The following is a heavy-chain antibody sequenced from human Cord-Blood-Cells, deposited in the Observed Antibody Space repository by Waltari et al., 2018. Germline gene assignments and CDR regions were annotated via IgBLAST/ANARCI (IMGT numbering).Heavy chain of an antibody. CDR1: GFTFSSYA. D-gene: IGHD3-16*01. CDR2: ISRNGGSK. CDR3: ARGRGRWLQWGAFDI. J-gene: IGHJ3*02. Sequence: EVQLVESGGGLVQPGGSLRLSCAASGFTFSSYAMHWVRQAPGKGLEYVSAISRNGGSKYYANSVKGRFTISRDNSKNTLYLQRGSLRAEDMALYYCARGRGRWLQWGAFDIWGQGTMVTVSS. V-gene: IGHV3-64*01.